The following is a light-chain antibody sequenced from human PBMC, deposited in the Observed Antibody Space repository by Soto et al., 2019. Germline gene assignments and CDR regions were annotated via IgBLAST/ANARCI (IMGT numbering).Light chain of an antibody. V-gene: IGKV3-20*01. CDR3: QQYGTSPWT. Sequence: EILLTQSPATLSLSPGERATLSCRASQSVGTYLVWYQQKPGQAPRLLMYDVSNRATDIPDRFSGSGSGTDFTLTISRLEPEDFAVYYCQQYGTSPWTFGQGTKVDIK. CDR1: QSVGTY. J-gene: IGKJ1*01. CDR2: DVS.